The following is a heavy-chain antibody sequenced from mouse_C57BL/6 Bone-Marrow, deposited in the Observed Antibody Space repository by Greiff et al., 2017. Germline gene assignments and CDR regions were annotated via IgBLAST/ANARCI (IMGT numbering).Heavy chain of an antibody. V-gene: IGHV1-19*01. CDR3: ARSGLYYGYDYFDY. D-gene: IGHD2-2*01. J-gene: IGHJ2*01. CDR1: GYTFTDYY. Sequence: EVQLQQSGPVLVKPGASVKMSCKASGYTFTDYYMNWVKQSHGKSLEWIGVINPYNGGTSYNQKFKGKATLTVDKSSSTAYMELNSLTSEDSAVYYCARSGLYYGYDYFDYWGQGTTLTVSS. CDR2: INPYNGGT.